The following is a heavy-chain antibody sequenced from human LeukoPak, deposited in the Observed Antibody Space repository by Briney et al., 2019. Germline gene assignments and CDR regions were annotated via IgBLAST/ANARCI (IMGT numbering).Heavy chain of an antibody. Sequence: NPSETLSLTCAVSGGSISSGGYSWSWIRQPPGKGLEWIGYIYHSGSTNYNPSLKSRVTISVDTSKNQFSLKLSSVTAADTAVYYCARGRRGGITMIVVVSHFDYWGQGTLVTVSS. J-gene: IGHJ4*02. D-gene: IGHD3-22*01. CDR1: GGSISSGGYS. CDR3: ARGRRGGITMIVVVSHFDY. CDR2: IYHSGST. V-gene: IGHV4-30-2*01.